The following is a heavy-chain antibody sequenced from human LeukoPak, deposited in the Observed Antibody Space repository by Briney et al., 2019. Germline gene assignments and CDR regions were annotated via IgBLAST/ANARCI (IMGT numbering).Heavy chain of an antibody. CDR2: IRYDGSNK. Sequence: HPGGSLRLSCAASGFTFSSYGMHWVRQAPGKGLEWVAFIRYDGSNKYYADSVKGRFTISRDNSKNTLYLQMNSLRAEDTAVYYCAKDNVVPINTDYWGQGTLVTVSS. V-gene: IGHV3-30*02. J-gene: IGHJ4*02. CDR1: GFTFSSYG. D-gene: IGHD2-2*01. CDR3: AKDNVVPINTDY.